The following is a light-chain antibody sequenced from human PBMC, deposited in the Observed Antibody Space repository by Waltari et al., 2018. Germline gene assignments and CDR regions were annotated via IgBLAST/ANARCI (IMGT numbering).Light chain of an antibody. CDR3: QQYNNWPRK. CDR2: GAS. V-gene: IGKV3-15*01. J-gene: IGKJ1*01. Sequence: EIVMTQSPATLSVSPGERATLPCRASQSVTSNLAWYQQKPGQAPRLLIYGASTRATGIPARFSGSGSGTEFTLTISSLQSEDFAVYYCQQYNNWPRKFGQGTKVEIK. CDR1: QSVTSN.